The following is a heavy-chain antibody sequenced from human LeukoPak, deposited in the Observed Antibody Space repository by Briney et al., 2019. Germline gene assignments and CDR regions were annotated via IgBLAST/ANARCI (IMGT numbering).Heavy chain of an antibody. V-gene: IGHV5-51*01. CDR3: ARLLGYCSGGSCYGPGHYFDY. CDR2: IYPGDSDT. J-gene: IGHJ4*02. Sequence: GKSLRISRKGSGYIFTTSWIGWVRQMPGKGLEGMGIIYPGDSDTRYSPSFQGQVTISADRSISTAYLQWSSLKASDTVMYYCARLLGYCSGGSCYGPGHYFDYWGQGTLVTVSS. CDR1: GYIFTTSW. D-gene: IGHD2-15*01.